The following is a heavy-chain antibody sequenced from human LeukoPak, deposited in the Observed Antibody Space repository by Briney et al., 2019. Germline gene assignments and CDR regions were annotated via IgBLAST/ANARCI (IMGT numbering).Heavy chain of an antibody. CDR2: TTTSGGTT. V-gene: IGHV3-23*01. CDR1: TLTFSSYA. Sequence: PGGSLRLSCAASTLTFSSYAMSWVRQAPGKGLEWVSGTTTSGGTTNYADSVKGRFTISRDNSKNTLSLQMTSLRAEDTAVYYCATARGGYWGQGTLVTVSS. D-gene: IGHD2-15*01. CDR3: ATARGGY. J-gene: IGHJ4*02.